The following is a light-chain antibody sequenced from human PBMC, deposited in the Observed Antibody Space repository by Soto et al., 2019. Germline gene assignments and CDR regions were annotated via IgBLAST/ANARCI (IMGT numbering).Light chain of an antibody. J-gene: IGLJ3*02. CDR2: STN. Sequence: QSVLTQPPSASGTPGQRVTISCSGSSCNIGSNTVNWYQQLPGTAPKLLIYSTNQRPSGVPDRFSGSKSGTSASLAISGLQSEDEADYYCAAWDDSLNGWVFGGGTKLTVL. CDR1: SCNIGSNT. CDR3: AAWDDSLNGWV. V-gene: IGLV1-44*01.